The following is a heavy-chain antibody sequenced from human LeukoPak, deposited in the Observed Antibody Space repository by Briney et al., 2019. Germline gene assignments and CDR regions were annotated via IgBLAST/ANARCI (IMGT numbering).Heavy chain of an antibody. V-gene: IGHV4-30-2*01. Sequence: SETLSLTCAVSGGSISSGGYSWSWIRQPPGKGLEWIGYIYHSGSTYYNPSLKSRVTISVDRSKNQFSLKLSSVTAADTAVYYCARDSSYYDSSGYPDYWGQGTLVTVSS. CDR3: ARDSSYYDSSGYPDY. CDR2: IYHSGST. D-gene: IGHD3-22*01. J-gene: IGHJ4*02. CDR1: GGSISSGGYS.